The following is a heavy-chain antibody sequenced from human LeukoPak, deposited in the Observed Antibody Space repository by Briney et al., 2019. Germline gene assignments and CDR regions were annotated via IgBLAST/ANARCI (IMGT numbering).Heavy chain of an antibody. V-gene: IGHV3-23*01. CDR2: ISGSGGST. J-gene: IGHJ4*02. CDR1: GFTFDDYA. Sequence: GGSLRLSCAASGFTFDDYAMHWVRQAPGKGLEWVSAISGSGGSTYYADSVKGRFTISRDNSKNTLYLQMNSLRAEDTAVYYCAKVGYYYDSTGYYSLFDYWGQGTLVTVSS. CDR3: AKVGYYYDSTGYYSLFDY. D-gene: IGHD3-22*01.